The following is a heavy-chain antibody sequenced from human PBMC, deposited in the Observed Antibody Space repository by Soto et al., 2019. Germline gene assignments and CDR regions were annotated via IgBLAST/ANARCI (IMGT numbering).Heavy chain of an antibody. J-gene: IGHJ4*02. D-gene: IGHD5-18*01. Sequence: PSETLSLTCTVSGASISGFYWSWIRKSAGKGLEWIGRIYATGTTDYNPSLKSRVMMSVDTSKKQFSLKLRSVTAADTAVYYCAKGDVDTAMVDYWGQGTLVTVSS. CDR1: GASISGFY. CDR2: IYATGTT. V-gene: IGHV4-4*07. CDR3: AKGDVDTAMVDY.